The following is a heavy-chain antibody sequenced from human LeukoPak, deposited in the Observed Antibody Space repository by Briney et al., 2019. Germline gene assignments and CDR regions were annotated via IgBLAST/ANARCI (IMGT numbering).Heavy chain of an antibody. D-gene: IGHD3-10*01. J-gene: IGHJ4*02. V-gene: IGHV3-7*01. Sequence: GGSLRLSCAASGFTLENYWMSWVRQAPGKGPEWVAHIKQDGSVEHYLDSVKGRFTISRDNAKSSVILQMTSLRAEDTAVYYCARWAGVTDYWGQGTLVTVSS. CDR3: ARWAGVTDY. CDR1: GFTLENYW. CDR2: IKQDGSVE.